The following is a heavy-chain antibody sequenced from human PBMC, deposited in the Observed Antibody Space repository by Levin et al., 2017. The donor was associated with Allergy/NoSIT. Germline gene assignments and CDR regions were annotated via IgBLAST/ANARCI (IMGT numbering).Heavy chain of an antibody. V-gene: IGHV5-51*01. D-gene: IGHD1-26*01. CDR2: IYPGDSDT. CDR3: ARLRATRSPNWYFDL. CDR1: GYSFTSYW. J-gene: IGHJ2*01. Sequence: GESLKISCKGSGYSFTSYWIGWVRQMPGRGLEWMGIIYPGDSDTRYSPSFQGQVTISVDKSISTAYLQWSSLKASDSAMYYCARLRATRSPNWYFDLWGRGTLVTVSS.